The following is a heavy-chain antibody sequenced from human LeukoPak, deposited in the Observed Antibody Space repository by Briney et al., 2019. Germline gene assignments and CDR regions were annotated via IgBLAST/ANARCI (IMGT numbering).Heavy chain of an antibody. CDR3: ARQVGATLYFDY. D-gene: IGHD1-26*01. V-gene: IGHV5-51*01. CDR2: IYPGDSDT. CDR1: GYSFSSYW. Sequence: GESLKISCKGSGYSFSSYWIGWVRQMPGKGLEWMGIIYPGDSDTRFSPSFQGQVTISADKSISTAYLQWNSLKASDTAIYYCARQVGATLYFDYWGQGTLVTVSS. J-gene: IGHJ4*02.